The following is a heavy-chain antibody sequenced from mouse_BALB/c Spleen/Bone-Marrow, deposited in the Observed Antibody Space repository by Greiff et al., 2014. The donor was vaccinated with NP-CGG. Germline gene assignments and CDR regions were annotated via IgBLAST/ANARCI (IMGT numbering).Heavy chain of an antibody. CDR1: GYTFTDHA. Sequence: QVQLKQSDAELVKPGASVKISCKASGYTFTDHAIHWVKQKPEQGLEWIGYISPGTGSIKYNEKFKDKVTLTADKSSSTAYMQLNSLTPEDSTVYFCNYYGNTFDYWGQGTTLTVSS. CDR3: NYYGNTFDY. CDR2: ISPGTGSI. V-gene: IGHV1S53*02. J-gene: IGHJ2*01. D-gene: IGHD1-1*01.